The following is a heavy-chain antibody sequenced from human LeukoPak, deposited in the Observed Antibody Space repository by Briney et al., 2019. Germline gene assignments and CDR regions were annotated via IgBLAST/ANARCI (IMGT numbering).Heavy chain of an antibody. D-gene: IGHD2-2*01. J-gene: IGHJ5*02. V-gene: IGHV6-1*01. Sequence: SQTLSLTCAISGDSVSSNSVTWNWIRQSPSRGLEWLGRTYYRSTWYNDYAVSVRGRITVNPDTSKNQFSLHLNSVTPEDTAVYYCARRLTQYDCFDPWGQGILATVSS. CDR1: GDSVSSNSVT. CDR3: ARRLTQYDCFDP. CDR2: TYYRSTWYN.